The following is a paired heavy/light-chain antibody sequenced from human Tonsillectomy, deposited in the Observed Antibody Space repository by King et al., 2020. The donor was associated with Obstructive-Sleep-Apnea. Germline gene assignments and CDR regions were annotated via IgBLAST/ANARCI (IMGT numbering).Heavy chain of an antibody. J-gene: IGHJ6*02. V-gene: IGHV3-30*02. Sequence: QVQLVESGGGVVQPGTSLRLSCAASRFTFSDHAMNWVRQPPGKGLEWVAFIRYDGNYHVYGDSVRGRFTISRDNFKSTLSLHMNSLRTEDTAVYYCVKVRLSKLRSPGGDMDVWGRGTTVTVSS. CDR2: IRYDGNYH. D-gene: IGHD3-10*01. CDR1: RFTFSDHA. CDR3: VKVRLSKLRSPGGDMDV.
Light chain of an antibody. CDR1: SSALNGYNS. CDR3: VSSTTSETLYV. J-gene: IGLJ1*01. V-gene: IGLV2-14*01. Sequence: QSALTQPASVSGSPGQSITISCTGVSSALNGYNSVSWFQQHPDKAPNLIIYDVGHRPSGISDRFSGSKSGYTASLTISGLQAEDEADYYCVSSTTSETLYVFGSGTRVTVL. CDR2: DVG.